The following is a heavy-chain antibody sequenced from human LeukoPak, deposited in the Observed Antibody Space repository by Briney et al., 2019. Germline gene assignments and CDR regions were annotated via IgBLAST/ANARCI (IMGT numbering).Heavy chain of an antibody. V-gene: IGHV4-61*01. D-gene: IGHD1-26*01. Sequence: PSETLSLTCTVSGASISSTTYYWSWIRQPPGKGLEWIGYIYYTGSTSYNPSLRSRVTMSLDASKNQFSLELNSVTPADTAVYYCARGGNYWPQWWFDPWGRGTLVSVSS. J-gene: IGHJ5*02. CDR2: IYYTGST. CDR3: ARGGNYWPQWWFDP. CDR1: GASISSTTYY.